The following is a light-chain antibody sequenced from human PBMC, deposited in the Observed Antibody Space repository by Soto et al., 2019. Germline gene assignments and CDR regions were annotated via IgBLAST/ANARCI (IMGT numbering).Light chain of an antibody. CDR1: ISDIAGYKY. J-gene: IGLJ1*01. CDR3: XXYTXXXTHX. V-gene: IGLV2-14*01. CDR2: DVS. Sequence: LTEPHSVSESPGQTVTISCTGTISDIAGYKYVSWYQQKPDKAPKLLIYDVSYRPSGVSDRFSGSKSGNTASLTISGLQAEDEADYYCXXYTXXXTHXFXXGTKV.